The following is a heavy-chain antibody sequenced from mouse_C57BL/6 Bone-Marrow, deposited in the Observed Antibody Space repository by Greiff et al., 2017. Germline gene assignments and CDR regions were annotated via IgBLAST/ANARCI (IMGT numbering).Heavy chain of an antibody. CDR2: LYPGSGST. CDR1: GYTFTSYW. V-gene: IGHV1-55*01. J-gene: IGHJ2*01. Sequence: VQLQQPGAELVKPGASVQMSCKASGYTFTSYWITWVKQRPGQGLEWIGDLYPGSGSTNYNEKFKSKATLTVDTSSSTAYMQLSSLTSEDSAVYYCARNYYSSYYFDYWGQGTTLTVSS. CDR3: ARNYYSSYYFDY. D-gene: IGHD1-1*01.